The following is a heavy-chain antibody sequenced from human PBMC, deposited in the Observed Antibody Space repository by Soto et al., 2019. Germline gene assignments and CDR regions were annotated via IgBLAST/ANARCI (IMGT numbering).Heavy chain of an antibody. Sequence: QLQMVQSGGGLRQPGSSVKVSCKASGGTFSPYAVHWVRQAPGQGLEWMWSIIHGVGIANYAEQFKGRFTITADISTATFDMEMSSLTFEDTAMYFCANVLKWGDKSNHWGQGTLVTVSA. CDR3: ANVLKWGDKSNH. D-gene: IGHD1-26*01. CDR2: IIHGVGIA. CDR1: GGTFSPYA. J-gene: IGHJ5*02. V-gene: IGHV1-69*09.